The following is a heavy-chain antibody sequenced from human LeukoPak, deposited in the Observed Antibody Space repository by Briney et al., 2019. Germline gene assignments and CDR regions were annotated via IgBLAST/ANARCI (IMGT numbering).Heavy chain of an antibody. CDR3: ARDRTTVTTGYMDV. Sequence: SETLSLTCTVSGGSISSSSYYWGWIRQPPGKGLEWIGSIYHSGSTNYNPSLKSRVTISVDKSKNQFSLKLSSVTAADTAVYYCARDRTTVTTGYMDVWGKGTTVTVSS. CDR1: GGSISSSSYY. CDR2: IYHSGST. V-gene: IGHV4-39*07. D-gene: IGHD4-17*01. J-gene: IGHJ6*03.